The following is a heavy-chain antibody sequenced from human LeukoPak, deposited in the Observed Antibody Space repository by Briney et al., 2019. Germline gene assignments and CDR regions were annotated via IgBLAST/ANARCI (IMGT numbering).Heavy chain of an antibody. Sequence: GGSLRLSCAASGFTFSSYWMHWVRQAPGKGLVWVSRINSDGSSTSYADSVKGRFTISRDNAKNTLYLQMNSLRAEDTAVYYCARPSGSYYYDAFGIWGQGTMVTVSS. D-gene: IGHD1-26*01. CDR3: ARPSGSYYYDAFGI. CDR2: INSDGSST. CDR1: GFTFSSYW. J-gene: IGHJ3*02. V-gene: IGHV3-74*01.